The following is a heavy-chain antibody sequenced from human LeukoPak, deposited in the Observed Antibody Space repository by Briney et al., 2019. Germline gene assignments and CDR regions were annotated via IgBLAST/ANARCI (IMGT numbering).Heavy chain of an antibody. Sequence: QSGGSLRLSCAASGFTFSSYAMSWVRQAPGKGLQWVSGISGSGDSTYYADSVQGRFTISRDNSKNTLYLQMNSLRAEDTAVYYCASEYGSVPAWGQGTLVTVSS. D-gene: IGHD3-10*01. CDR1: GFTFSSYA. CDR2: ISGSGDST. CDR3: ASEYGSVPA. J-gene: IGHJ4*02. V-gene: IGHV3-23*01.